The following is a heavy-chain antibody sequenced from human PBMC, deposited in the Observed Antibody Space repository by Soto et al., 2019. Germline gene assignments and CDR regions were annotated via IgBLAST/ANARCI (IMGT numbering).Heavy chain of an antibody. CDR2: IIPMFDTP. V-gene: IGHV1-69*12. Sequence: QVQLVQSGAEVKKPGSSVKVSCKASGGTFSSDSFSWVRQAPGQGLEWMGGIIPMFDTPIYAQKFQDRVTITEDESTSTAYMQLSSLRSGDTAVYYCARSGGLDRDFNYWVQGSLVTVSS. CDR3: ARSGGLDRDFNY. J-gene: IGHJ4*02. CDR1: GGTFSSDS. D-gene: IGHD3-10*01.